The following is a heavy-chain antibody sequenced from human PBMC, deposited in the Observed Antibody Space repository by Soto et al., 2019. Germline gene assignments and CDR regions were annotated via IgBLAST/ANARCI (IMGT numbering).Heavy chain of an antibody. D-gene: IGHD2-15*01. CDR1: GYTLTELS. J-gene: IGHJ4*02. Sequence: ASVKVSCKVSGYTLTELSMHWVRQAPGKGLEWMGGFDPEDGETIYAQKFQGRVTMTEDTSTDTAYMELSSLRSEDTAVYYCAKEKDIVVLVAATYFDYWGQGTQVTVSS. CDR3: AKEKDIVVLVAATYFDY. V-gene: IGHV1-24*01. CDR2: FDPEDGET.